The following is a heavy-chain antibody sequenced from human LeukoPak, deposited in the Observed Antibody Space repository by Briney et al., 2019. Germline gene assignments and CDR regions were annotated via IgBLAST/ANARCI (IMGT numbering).Heavy chain of an antibody. J-gene: IGHJ1*01. D-gene: IGHD3-10*01. CDR1: GYTFTGFC. V-gene: IGHV1-2*02. Sequence: ASVKVSCKASGYTFTGFCIHWVRQAPGRGLEWMGWLNPNSGGTNYAQNFQGRVTMTRDTSISTGYMELSRLRSDDTAVYYCARGLDNYSGSGSYYNGDPLFQHWGQGTLVTVSS. CDR3: ARGLDNYSGSGSYYNGDPLFQH. CDR2: LNPNSGGT.